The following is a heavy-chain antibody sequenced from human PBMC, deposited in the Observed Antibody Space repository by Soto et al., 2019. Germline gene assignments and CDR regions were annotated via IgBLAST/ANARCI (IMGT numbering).Heavy chain of an antibody. CDR3: AHRPSSSSFFDY. CDR1: GFSLNTSGMG. V-gene: IGHV2-5*01. J-gene: IGHJ4*02. CDR2: IYWNDEK. Sequence: SGPTLVNPTQTLTLTCTFSGFSLNTSGMGVGWIRQPPGKAMEWLAIIYWNDEKRYSPSLKSRLTITKDTSKNQVVLTMTNMDPVDTATYYCAHRPSSSSFFDYWGQGALVTVSS. D-gene: IGHD6-13*01.